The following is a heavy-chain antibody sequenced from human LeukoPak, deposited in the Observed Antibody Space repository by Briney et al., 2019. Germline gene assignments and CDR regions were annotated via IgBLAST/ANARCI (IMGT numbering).Heavy chain of an antibody. CDR2: ISSSSSYI. CDR3: ARDGVFGGPEDYFDY. V-gene: IGHV3-21*01. Sequence: GGSLRLSCAASGFXFSSYSINWVRQAPGKGLEWVSSISSSSSYIYYADSVKGRFTISRDNAKNSLYLQMNSLRAEDTAVYYCARDGVFGGPEDYFDYWGQGTLVTVSS. J-gene: IGHJ4*02. D-gene: IGHD4-23*01. CDR1: GFXFSSYS.